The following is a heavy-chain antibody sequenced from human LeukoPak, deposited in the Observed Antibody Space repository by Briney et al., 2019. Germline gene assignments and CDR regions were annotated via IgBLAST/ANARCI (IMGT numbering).Heavy chain of an antibody. CDR2: INPSGGST. V-gene: IGHV1-46*01. CDR1: GYTFTSYY. J-gene: IGHJ6*02. CDR3: AIVAPYYYYGMDV. D-gene: IGHD2-21*01. Sequence: ASVKVSCKASGYTFTSYYMHWVRQAPGQGLEWMGIINPSGGSTSYAQKFQGRVTMTRDTSASTVYMELSSLRSEDTAVYYCAIVAPYYYYGMDVWGQGTTVTVSS.